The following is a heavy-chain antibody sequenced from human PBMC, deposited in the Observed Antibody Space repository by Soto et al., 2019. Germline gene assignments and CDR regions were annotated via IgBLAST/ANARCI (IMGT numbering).Heavy chain of an antibody. D-gene: IGHD2-8*01. CDR3: AKPVEMANGHFDY. J-gene: IGHJ4*02. Sequence: GWSLRLSCAASGFTFSSYGMHWVRQAPGKGLEWVAVISYDGSNKYYADSVKGRFTISRDNSKNTLYLQMNSLRAEDTAVYYCAKPVEMANGHFDYWGQGTLVTVSS. CDR2: ISYDGSNK. CDR1: GFTFSSYG. V-gene: IGHV3-30*18.